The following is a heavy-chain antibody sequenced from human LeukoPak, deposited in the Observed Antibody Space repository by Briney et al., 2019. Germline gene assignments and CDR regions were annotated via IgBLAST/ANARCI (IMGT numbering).Heavy chain of an antibody. J-gene: IGHJ4*01. CDR3: ASHPLYSSSWNKFPPELDY. CDR1: GFTFTSYA. V-gene: IGHV3-23*01. CDR2: ISGSGSGGST. D-gene: IGHD6-13*01. Sequence: GGSLRLSCAASGFTFTSYAMSWVRQAPGKGLEWVSGISGSGSGGSTYCADSVKGRFTISRDNSKNTLYLQMNSLRAEDTAVYYCASHPLYSSSWNKFPPELDYWGHGTLVTVSS.